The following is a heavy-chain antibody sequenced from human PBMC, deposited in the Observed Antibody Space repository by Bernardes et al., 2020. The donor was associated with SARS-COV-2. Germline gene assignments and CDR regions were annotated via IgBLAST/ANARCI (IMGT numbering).Heavy chain of an antibody. V-gene: IGHV5-51*01. J-gene: IGHJ6*02. CDR2: IYPGDSDT. Sequence: GESLKISCKGSDYTFTNYWIGWVRQMPGKGLEWMGIIYPGDSDTKYSPSFQGRVTISADKSVNTAYLQWSSLKASDTAIYYCARRRYGDIGVDVWGQGTTVTVSS. D-gene: IGHD4-17*01. CDR1: DYTFTNYW. CDR3: ARRRYGDIGVDV.